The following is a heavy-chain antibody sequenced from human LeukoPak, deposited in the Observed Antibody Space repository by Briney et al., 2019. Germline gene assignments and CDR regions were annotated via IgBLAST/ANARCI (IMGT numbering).Heavy chain of an antibody. D-gene: IGHD5-24*01. CDR1: GFIVSSNY. CDR2: IYSGGST. Sequence: PGGSLRLSCAASGFIVSSNYMSWVRQAPGKGLEWVSVIYSGGSTYYADSVKGRFTISRDNSKNTLYLQMNSLRAGDTAVYYCASRGRWLQSPIDYWGQGTLVTVSS. V-gene: IGHV3-53*01. J-gene: IGHJ4*02. CDR3: ASRGRWLQSPIDY.